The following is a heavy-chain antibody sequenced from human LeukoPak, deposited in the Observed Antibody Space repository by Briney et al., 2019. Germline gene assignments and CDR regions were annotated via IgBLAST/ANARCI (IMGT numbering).Heavy chain of an antibody. CDR2: IWYDGSNK. Sequence: PGGSLRLSCAASGFTFSSYGMHWVRQAPGKGLEWVAVIWYDGSNKYYADSVKGRFTISRDNSKNTLYLQMNSLRAEDTAVYYCAATDGYIHRHPIYYLDYWGQGTLVIVSS. J-gene: IGHJ4*02. CDR1: GFTFSSYG. D-gene: IGHD5-24*01. CDR3: AATDGYIHRHPIYYLDY. V-gene: IGHV3-33*01.